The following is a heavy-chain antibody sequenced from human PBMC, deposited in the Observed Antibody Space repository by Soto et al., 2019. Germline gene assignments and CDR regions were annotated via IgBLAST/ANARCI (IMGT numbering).Heavy chain of an antibody. CDR1: GYTFTGYY. CDR3: AIRNDFFCGYYPY. CDR2: INPNSGGT. D-gene: IGHD3-3*01. J-gene: IGHJ4*02. V-gene: IGHV1-2*02. Sequence: ASGKVCGKASGYTFTGYYMHWVRQAPGQGLEWRGWINPNSGGTNYAQKFQGRVTMTRDTSISTAYMELSRLRSDDTAVYYCAIRNDFFCGYYPYWGEVTLFTV.